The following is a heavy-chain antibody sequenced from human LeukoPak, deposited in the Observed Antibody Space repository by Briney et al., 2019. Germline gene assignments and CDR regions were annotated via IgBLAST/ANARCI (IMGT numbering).Heavy chain of an antibody. D-gene: IGHD3-16*01. CDR2: ISSSGSTI. V-gene: IGHV3-11*01. J-gene: IGHJ4*02. CDR1: GFTFSDYY. Sequence: PGGSLKLSCAASGFTFSDYYMSWIRQAPGKGLEWVSYISSSGSTIYYADSVKGRVTISRDNAKNSLYLQMNSLRAEDTAVYYCARDLGKANYYFDYWGQGTLVTVSS. CDR3: ARDLGKANYYFDY.